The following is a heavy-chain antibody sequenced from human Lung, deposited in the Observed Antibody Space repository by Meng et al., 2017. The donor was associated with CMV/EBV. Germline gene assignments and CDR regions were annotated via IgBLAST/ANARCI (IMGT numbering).Heavy chain of an antibody. V-gene: IGHV1-2*02. CDR2: INPNSGGT. J-gene: IGHJ4*02. CDR1: GYTFTDYY. Sequence: ASXXVSCKASGYTFTDYYIHWVRQAPGQGLEWMGWINPNSGGTNYAQKFQGRVTMTTDTSIRTIYMELNRLTSDETAKFYCARDVETGAAGYWGQGTLVTVSS. CDR3: ARDVETGAAGY. D-gene: IGHD1-14*01.